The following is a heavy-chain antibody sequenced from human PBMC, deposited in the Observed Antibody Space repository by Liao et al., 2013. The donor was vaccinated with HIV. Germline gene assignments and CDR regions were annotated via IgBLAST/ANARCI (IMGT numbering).Heavy chain of an antibody. D-gene: IGHD3-22*01. CDR1: GVSISDSFS. CDR3: ARGVGDYYDRGGYSDL. Sequence: RLQESGGGLVKPSQTLSLTCTVSGVSISDSFSWTWVRQSPGRALQWIGYIYFNGGTFSNPSLRSRVTISVDTSRNRFSLNLRSVTAADTAVYYCARGVGDYYDRGGYSDLWGRGTLVTVSS. V-gene: IGHV4-30-2*06. CDR2: IYFNGGT. J-gene: IGHJ2*01.